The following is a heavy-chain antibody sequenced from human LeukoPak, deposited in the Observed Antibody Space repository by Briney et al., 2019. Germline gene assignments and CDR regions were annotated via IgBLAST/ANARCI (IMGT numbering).Heavy chain of an antibody. Sequence: SETLSLTCTVSGGSISSYYWSWIRQPAGKGLEWIGRIYTSGSTNYNPSLKSRVTMSVDTSKNQFSLKLSSVTAADTAVYYCARAWGYYDSSGYQVNYFDYWGQGTLVTVSP. V-gene: IGHV4-4*07. CDR3: ARAWGYYDSSGYQVNYFDY. D-gene: IGHD3-22*01. J-gene: IGHJ4*02. CDR1: GGSISSYY. CDR2: IYTSGST.